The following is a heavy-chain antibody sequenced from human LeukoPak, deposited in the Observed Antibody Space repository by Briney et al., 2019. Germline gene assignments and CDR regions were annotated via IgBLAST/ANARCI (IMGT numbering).Heavy chain of an antibody. D-gene: IGHD2-21*02. CDR1: GFTFSSYV. Sequence: GSLRLSCAASGFTFSSYVMHWVRQAPGKGLEWVAIISYDGSNEYYADSVKGRFTISRDNSKNSIYLQMNSLRVEDTAVYYCAKDIVGGGDDYWGQGTLVTVSS. CDR2: ISYDGSNE. CDR3: AKDIVGGGDDY. V-gene: IGHV3-30*04. J-gene: IGHJ4*02.